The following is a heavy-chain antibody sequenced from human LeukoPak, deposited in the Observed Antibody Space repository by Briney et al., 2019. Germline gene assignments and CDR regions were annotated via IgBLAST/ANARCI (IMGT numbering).Heavy chain of an antibody. CDR3: ARHVDYRSRLDY. J-gene: IGHJ4*02. CDR1: GGSISSYY. D-gene: IGHD5-12*01. CDR2: IYYSGST. Sequence: SETLSLTCTVSGGSISSYYWGWIRQPPGKGLEWIGYIYYSGSTNYNPSLKSRVTISVDTSKNQFSLKLSSVTAADTAVYYCARHVDYRSRLDYWGQGTLVTVSS. V-gene: IGHV4-59*08.